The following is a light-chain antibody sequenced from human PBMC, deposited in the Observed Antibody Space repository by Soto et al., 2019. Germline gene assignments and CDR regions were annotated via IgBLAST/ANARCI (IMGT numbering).Light chain of an antibody. CDR1: QSISTW. V-gene: IGKV1-5*03. CDR3: QQYTNYPFT. Sequence: DIQMTQSPSTLSASVGDRVTVTCRASQSISTWLAWYQQKPGKAPKLLIYKASRLESGDPSRFSGGGSGTEFTLTITTLQPDDFATYYCQQYTNYPFTFGQGTKLEIK. CDR2: KAS. J-gene: IGKJ2*01.